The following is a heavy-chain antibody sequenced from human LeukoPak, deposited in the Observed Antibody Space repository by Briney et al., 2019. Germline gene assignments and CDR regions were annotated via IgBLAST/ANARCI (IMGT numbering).Heavy chain of an antibody. J-gene: IGHJ4*02. CDR3: ARDLTGMIPLDY. Sequence: GGSLRLSCAASGFTFSDYYMSWIRQAPGKGLEWVSYISSSGSTIYYADSVKGRFTISRDNAQNSLYLQMNSLRDEDTAVYYCARDLTGMIPLDYWGQGTLVTVSS. D-gene: IGHD3-16*01. CDR2: ISSSGSTI. CDR1: GFTFSDYY. V-gene: IGHV3-11*04.